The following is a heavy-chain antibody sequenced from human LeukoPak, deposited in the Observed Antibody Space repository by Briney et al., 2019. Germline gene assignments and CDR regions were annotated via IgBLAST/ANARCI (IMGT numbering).Heavy chain of an antibody. D-gene: IGHD6-13*01. J-gene: IGHJ4*02. CDR1: GFTFSSYE. Sequence: GGSLRLSCAASGFTFSSYEMNWVRQAPGKGLEWVSYISSSGSTIYYADSVKGRFTISRDNAKNSLYLQMNSLRAEDTAVYYCASLEVGYHTRFDYWGQGTLVTVSS. CDR3: ASLEVGYHTRFDY. CDR2: ISSSGSTI. V-gene: IGHV3-48*03.